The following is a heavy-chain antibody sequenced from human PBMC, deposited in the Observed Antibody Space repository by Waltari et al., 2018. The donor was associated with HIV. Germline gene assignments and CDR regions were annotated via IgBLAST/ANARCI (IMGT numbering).Heavy chain of an antibody. J-gene: IGHJ4*02. Sequence: QITLKESGPTLVKPTQTLTLTCTFSGFSLSTSGVGVGWIRQPPGQALEWLALIDWDDDKRYSPALKSRLTSAKDTSKNQVVLTITNMDPVDTATYYCAHHFLAAARPVPKYYFDYWGQGTLVTVSS. CDR2: IDWDDDK. D-gene: IGHD6-13*01. V-gene: IGHV2-5*02. CDR3: AHHFLAAARPVPKYYFDY. CDR1: GFSLSTSGVG.